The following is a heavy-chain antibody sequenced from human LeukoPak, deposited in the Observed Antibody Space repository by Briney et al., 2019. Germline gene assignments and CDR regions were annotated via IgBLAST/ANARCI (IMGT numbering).Heavy chain of an antibody. CDR3: AREPVAVVAAFDY. CDR1: GFTFSSYS. J-gene: IGHJ4*02. D-gene: IGHD2-15*01. V-gene: IGHV3-21*01. CDR2: ISSSSSYI. Sequence: PGGSLRLSCAASGFTFSSYSMNWVRQAPGKGLEWVSSISSSSSYIYYADSVKGRFTISRDNAKNSLYLQMNSLRAEDTAVYYCAREPVAVVAAFDYWGQGTLVTVSS.